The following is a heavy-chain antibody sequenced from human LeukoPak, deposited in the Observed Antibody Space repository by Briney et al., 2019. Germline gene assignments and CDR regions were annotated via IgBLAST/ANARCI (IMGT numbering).Heavy chain of an antibody. Sequence: PGGSLRLSCAASGFTFSSYAMSWVRQAPGKGLERVSAISGSGGSTYYADSVKGRFTISRDNSKSTLYLQMNSLRAEDTAVYYCAKDLHGDYFRRVIDWFDPWGQGTLVTVSS. CDR3: AKDLHGDYFRRVIDWFDP. D-gene: IGHD4-17*01. CDR2: ISGSGGST. V-gene: IGHV3-23*01. CDR1: GFTFSSYA. J-gene: IGHJ5*02.